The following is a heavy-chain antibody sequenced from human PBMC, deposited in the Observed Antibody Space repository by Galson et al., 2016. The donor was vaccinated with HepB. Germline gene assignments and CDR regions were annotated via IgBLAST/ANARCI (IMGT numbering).Heavy chain of an antibody. Sequence: SLRLSCAASGFFFTSYGVHWVRQAPGKGLEWVAVVSFDGSIKYYGDSVKGRFTISRDNSKNTLYLQMNSLRAEDTAVYYCARALVSSGYSGVDYWGQGTLVTVSS. CDR3: ARALVSSGYSGVDY. D-gene: IGHD3-22*01. V-gene: IGHV3-30*03. J-gene: IGHJ4*02. CDR1: GFFFTSYG. CDR2: VSFDGSIK.